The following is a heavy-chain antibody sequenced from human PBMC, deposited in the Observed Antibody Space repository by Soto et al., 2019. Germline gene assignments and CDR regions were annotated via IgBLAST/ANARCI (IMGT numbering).Heavy chain of an antibody. Sequence: QVQLVESGGGVVQPGRSLRLSCAASGFTFSSYAMHWVRQAPGKGLEWVAVISYDGSNKYYADSVKGRFTISRDNSKNTLYLQMNSLRAEDTAVYYCARDTPGNRSGREGGYWGQGPLVTVSS. CDR2: ISYDGSNK. J-gene: IGHJ4*02. CDR1: GFTFSSYA. V-gene: IGHV3-30-3*01. D-gene: IGHD6-19*01. CDR3: ARDTPGNRSGREGGY.